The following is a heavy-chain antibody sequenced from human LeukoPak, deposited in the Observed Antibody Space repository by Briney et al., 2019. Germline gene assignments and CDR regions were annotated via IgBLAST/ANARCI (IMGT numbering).Heavy chain of an antibody. Sequence: GGSLRLSCAASGFTFSSYAMHWVRQAPGKGLEWVAVISYDGNNKYYADSVKGRFTISRDNSKDTLYLQMNSLSAEDTAVYYCAREALLPRPLDYWGQGTLVTVSS. CDR3: AREALLPRPLDY. D-gene: IGHD2-15*01. J-gene: IGHJ4*02. CDR2: ISYDGNNK. CDR1: GFTFSSYA. V-gene: IGHV3-30-3*01.